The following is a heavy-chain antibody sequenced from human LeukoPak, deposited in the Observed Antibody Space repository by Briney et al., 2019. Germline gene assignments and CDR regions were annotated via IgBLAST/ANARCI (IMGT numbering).Heavy chain of an antibody. V-gene: IGHV5-51*01. CDR1: GYSFTSYW. D-gene: IGHD2-2*01. CDR3: ARSGFATGIKIVVPAAHLSANWFDP. CDR2: IYPGDSDT. Sequence: GESLKISCKGSGYSFTSYWIGWVRQMPGKGLEWMGIIYPGDSDTRYSPSFQGQVTISADKSISTAYLQWSSLKASDTAMYYCARSGFATGIKIVVPAAHLSANWFDPWGQGTLVTVSS. J-gene: IGHJ5*02.